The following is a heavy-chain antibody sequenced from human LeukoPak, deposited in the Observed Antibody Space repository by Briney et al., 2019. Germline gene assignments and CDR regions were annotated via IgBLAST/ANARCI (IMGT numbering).Heavy chain of an antibody. Sequence: GASVKVSCKASGYTFTGYYMHWVRRAPGQGLEWMGWINPNSGGTNYAQKFQGRVTMTRDTSISTAYMELSRLRSDDTAVYYCARDYCSSTSCLFDYWGQGTLVTVSS. V-gene: IGHV1-2*02. J-gene: IGHJ4*02. CDR1: GYTFTGYY. D-gene: IGHD2-2*01. CDR2: INPNSGGT. CDR3: ARDYCSSTSCLFDY.